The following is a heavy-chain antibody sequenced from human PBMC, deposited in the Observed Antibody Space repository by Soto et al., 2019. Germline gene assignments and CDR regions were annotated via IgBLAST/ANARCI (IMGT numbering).Heavy chain of an antibody. V-gene: IGHV4-34*01. Sequence: SETLSLTCAVHGGSFSGYYWSWIRQPPGKGLEWIGEINHSGSTNYNPSLKSRVTISVDTSKNQFSLKLSSVTAADTAVYYCARRYYDFWSGYYSRRYYYYMDVWGKGTTVTVSS. CDR2: INHSGST. CDR3: ARRYYDFWSGYYSRRYYYYMDV. D-gene: IGHD3-3*01. CDR1: GGSFSGYY. J-gene: IGHJ6*03.